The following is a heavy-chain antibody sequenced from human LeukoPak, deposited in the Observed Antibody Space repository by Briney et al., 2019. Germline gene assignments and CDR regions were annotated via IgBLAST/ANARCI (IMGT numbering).Heavy chain of an antibody. CDR1: GGSISGYF. CDR3: AREPTSGREPTSGRPLDY. J-gene: IGHJ4*02. D-gene: IGHD5-12*01. Sequence: KPSETLSLTCTVSGGSISGYFRSWIRQPAGKGLEWIGRIYSSGSNNYNPSLKSRVTMSLDTSKNHLSLNLSSVTAADTAVYYCAREPTSGREPTSGRPLDYWGQGTLVTVSS. CDR2: IYSSGSN. V-gene: IGHV4-4*07.